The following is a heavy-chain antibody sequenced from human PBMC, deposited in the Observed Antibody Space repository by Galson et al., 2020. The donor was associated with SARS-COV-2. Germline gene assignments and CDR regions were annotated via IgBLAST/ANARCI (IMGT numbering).Heavy chain of an antibody. CDR1: GGSISSSSYY. J-gene: IGHJ4*02. V-gene: IGHV4-39*02. CDR3: ARVIGSGRGHYFDS. CDR2: IYYTGST. Sequence: SETLSLTCTVSGGSISSSSYYWAWIRQPPGKGLEWIGSIYYTGSTYYNPSLKSRVTMSVDTSKNQFSLNLISVTAADTAVYYCARVIGSGRGHYFDSWGQGTLVTVSS. D-gene: IGHD3-10*01.